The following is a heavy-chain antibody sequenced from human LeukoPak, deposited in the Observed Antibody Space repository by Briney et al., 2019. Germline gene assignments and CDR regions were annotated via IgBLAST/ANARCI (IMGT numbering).Heavy chain of an antibody. V-gene: IGHV3-21*01. D-gene: IGHD1-1*01. Sequence: GGSLRLSCAASGFTFSSYSMNWVRQAPGKGLEWVSSISSSSSYIYYADTVKGRFTISRDNAKNSLYLQMNSLRAEDTAVYYCARALHSGFDIWGQGTMVTVSS. J-gene: IGHJ3*02. CDR2: ISSSSSYI. CDR3: ARALHSGFDI. CDR1: GFTFSSYS.